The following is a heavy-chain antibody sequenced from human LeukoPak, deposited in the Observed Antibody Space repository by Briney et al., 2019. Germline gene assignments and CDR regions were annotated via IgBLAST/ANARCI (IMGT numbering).Heavy chain of an antibody. CDR2: IYPGDSDT. V-gene: IGHV5-51*01. CDR3: ARAEYCSSTSCYKKADYSNFDY. Sequence: GESLKISCKGSGYSFTSYWIGWVRQMPGKGLEWMGIIYPGDSDTRYSPSFQGQVTISADKSISTAYLQWSSLKASDTAMYYCARAEYCSSTSCYKKADYSNFDYWGQGTLVTVSS. J-gene: IGHJ4*02. D-gene: IGHD2-2*02. CDR1: GYSFTSYW.